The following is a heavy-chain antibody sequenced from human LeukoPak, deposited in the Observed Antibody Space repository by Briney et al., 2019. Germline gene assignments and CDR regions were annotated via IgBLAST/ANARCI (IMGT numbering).Heavy chain of an antibody. Sequence: GGSLRLSCTASGFTFGVYAMSWFRQAPGKGLEWVGFIRSKAYGGTTEYAASVKGRFTISRDDSKSIAYLQMNSLKTEDTAVYYCTRAGWCSSTSCYSDYWGQGTLVTVSS. D-gene: IGHD2-2*01. CDR2: IRSKAYGGTT. J-gene: IGHJ4*02. V-gene: IGHV3-49*03. CDR1: GFTFGVYA. CDR3: TRAGWCSSTSCYSDY.